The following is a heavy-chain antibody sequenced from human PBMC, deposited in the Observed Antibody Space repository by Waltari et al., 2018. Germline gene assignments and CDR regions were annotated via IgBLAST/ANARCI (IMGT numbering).Heavy chain of an antibody. J-gene: IGHJ3*01. CDR1: GFTFGDYA. D-gene: IGHD4-17*01. CDR2: IRSKAYGGTT. CDR3: TREEEGDYGDYAWGFAFDV. Sequence: EVQLVESGGGLVQPGRSLRLSCTASGFTFGDYAMSWVRQATGRGREWVGCIRSKAYGGTTEYAASVKGRFTISRDDSKSIAYLQMNSLKTEDTAVYYCTREEEGDYGDYAWGFAFDVWGQGTMVTVSS. V-gene: IGHV3-49*04.